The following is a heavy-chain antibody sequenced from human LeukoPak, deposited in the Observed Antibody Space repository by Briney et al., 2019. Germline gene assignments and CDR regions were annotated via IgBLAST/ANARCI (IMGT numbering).Heavy chain of an antibody. V-gene: IGHV1-2*06. CDR2: INPNSGGT. CDR1: GYTFTGYY. CDR3: ALRGGGSYPLVYFDY. Sequence: GASVKVSCKASGYTFTGYYMHWVRQAPGQGLEWMGRINPNSGGTNYAQKFQGRDTMTRDTSISTAYMELSRLRSDDTAVYYCALRGGGSYPLVYFDYWGQGTLVTVSS. D-gene: IGHD1-26*01. J-gene: IGHJ4*02.